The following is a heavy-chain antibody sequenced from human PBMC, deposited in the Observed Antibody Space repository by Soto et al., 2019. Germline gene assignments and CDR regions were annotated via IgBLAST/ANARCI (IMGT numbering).Heavy chain of an antibody. Sequence: GASVKVSCKASGYTFTSYAMHWVRQAPGQRLEWMGWINAGNGNTKYSQKFQGRVTITRDTSASTAYMELSSLRSEDTAVYYCARDLGDIVVVPAAIEYYFDYWGQGTLVTVSS. CDR1: GYTFTSYA. J-gene: IGHJ4*02. V-gene: IGHV1-3*01. D-gene: IGHD2-2*02. CDR3: ARDLGDIVVVPAAIEYYFDY. CDR2: INAGNGNT.